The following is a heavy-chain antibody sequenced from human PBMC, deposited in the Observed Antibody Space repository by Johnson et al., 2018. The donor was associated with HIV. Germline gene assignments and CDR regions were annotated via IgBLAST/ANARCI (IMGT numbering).Heavy chain of an antibody. CDR3: ARDPSNLGGWLGDAFAF. Sequence: QMQLVESGGGVVQPGRSLRFSCAASGLTFSSYAMLWVRQAPGKGLEWVAVISYDGSNEYYADSVKGRFTISRDNSKNTLFLQMNIMRAEDTAVYYCARDPSNLGGWLGDAFAFWGEG. J-gene: IGHJ3*01. V-gene: IGHV3-30-3*01. CDR2: ISYDGSNE. D-gene: IGHD3-16*01. CDR1: GLTFSSYA.